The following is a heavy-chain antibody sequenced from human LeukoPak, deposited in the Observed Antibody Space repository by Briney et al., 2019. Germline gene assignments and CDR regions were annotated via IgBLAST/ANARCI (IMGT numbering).Heavy chain of an antibody. CDR2: RYYSGNT. D-gene: IGHD4/OR15-4a*01. CDR3: ARDLIYLTNYYYYGMDV. V-gene: IGHV4-61*08. CDR1: GGSFSRVVSY. Sequence: SETLSLTCTVSGGSFSRVVSYWSWFRQPPGRGLGWLAYRYYSGNTSYNPSLKSRVTISVDTSKNQFSLKLNSVTAADTAVYYCARDLIYLTNYYYYGMDVWGQGTTVTVSS. J-gene: IGHJ6*02.